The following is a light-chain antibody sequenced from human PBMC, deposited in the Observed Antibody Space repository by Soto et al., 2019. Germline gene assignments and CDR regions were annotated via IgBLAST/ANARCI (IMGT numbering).Light chain of an antibody. CDR1: QTVNNY. CDR2: GAS. J-gene: IGKJ3*01. CDR3: QQRSNWPPIFT. V-gene: IGKV3-11*01. Sequence: EIVLTQSPATLSLSPGERATLSCRASQTVNNYLAWYQQKPGQAPRLLIYGASNRATGVPARFSGSGSGTDFTLSITSLGPEDFAVYYCQQRSNWPPIFTFGPGTKVDVK.